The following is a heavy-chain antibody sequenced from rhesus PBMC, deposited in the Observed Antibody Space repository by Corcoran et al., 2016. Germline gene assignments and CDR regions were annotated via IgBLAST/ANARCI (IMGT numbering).Heavy chain of an antibody. J-gene: IGHJ3*01. Sequence: QLQLQESGPGLVKPSETLSVTCAVSGGSISSNYWSWIRQPPGKGRVWIGRIYGRGSSTHYNPSLKSRVTLSVDTSKNQLSLKLSSVTAADTAVYYCARLEGAFDFWGQGLRVTVSS. CDR2: IYGRGSST. CDR1: GGSISSNY. CDR3: ARLEGAFDF. V-gene: IGHV4-169*01.